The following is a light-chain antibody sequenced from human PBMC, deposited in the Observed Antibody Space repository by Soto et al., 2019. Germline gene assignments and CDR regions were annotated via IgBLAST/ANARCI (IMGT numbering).Light chain of an antibody. J-gene: IGLJ2*01. Sequence: SALTEPASVSGSPGQSITVSCTGTSSDVGGYHYVAWYQQYPGKAPKLIIYDVSSRPSGVSHRFSGSKSGDTASLTISGLQAEDEADYYCSSYTTSSTVIFGGGTKLTVL. V-gene: IGLV2-14*01. CDR1: SSDVGGYHY. CDR3: SSYTTSSTVI. CDR2: DVS.